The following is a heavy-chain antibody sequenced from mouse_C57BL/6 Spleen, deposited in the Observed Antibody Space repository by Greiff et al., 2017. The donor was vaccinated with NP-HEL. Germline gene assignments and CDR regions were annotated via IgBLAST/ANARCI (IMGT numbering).Heavy chain of an antibody. Sequence: QVQLQQSGAELVKPGASVKISCKASGYAFSSYWMNWVKQRPGKGLEWIGQIYPGDGDTNYNGKFKGKATLTADKSSSTAYMQLSSLTSEDSAVYFCARKDDYDGPWFAYWGQGTLVTVSA. J-gene: IGHJ3*01. CDR3: ARKDDYDGPWFAY. V-gene: IGHV1-80*01. D-gene: IGHD2-4*01. CDR2: IYPGDGDT. CDR1: GYAFSSYW.